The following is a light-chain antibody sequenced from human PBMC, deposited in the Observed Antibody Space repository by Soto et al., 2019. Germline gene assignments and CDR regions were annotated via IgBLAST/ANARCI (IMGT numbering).Light chain of an antibody. CDR2: DAS. CDR1: QSVNTNY. Sequence: EIVLTQSPGTLSLFPGERATLSCRASQSVNTNYLAWYKQKPGQAPRLLIYDASSRATGIPDRFSGSGSGTDFNLTISRLQPEDFAVYYCQQYDESPEPFGPGTKVAIK. V-gene: IGKV3-20*01. J-gene: IGKJ1*01. CDR3: QQYDESPEP.